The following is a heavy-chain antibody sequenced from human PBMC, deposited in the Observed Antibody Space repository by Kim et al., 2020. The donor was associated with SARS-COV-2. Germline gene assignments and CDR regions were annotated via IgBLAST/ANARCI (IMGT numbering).Heavy chain of an antibody. Sequence: SETLSLTCTVSGGSISSGGYYWSWIRQHPGKGLEWIGYIYYSGSTYYNPSLKSRVTISVDTSKNQFSLKLSSVTAADTAVYYCARAYKITLGYCSSTSCYSSCVGPFDPWGQGTLVTVSS. CDR2: IYYSGST. V-gene: IGHV4-31*03. CDR3: ARAYKITLGYCSSTSCYSSCVGPFDP. CDR1: GGSISSGGYY. J-gene: IGHJ5*02. D-gene: IGHD2-2*01.